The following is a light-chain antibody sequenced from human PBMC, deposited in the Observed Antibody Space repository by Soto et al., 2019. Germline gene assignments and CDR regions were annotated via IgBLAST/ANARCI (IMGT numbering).Light chain of an antibody. Sequence: EIVLTQSPATLSLSPGERPTLSCRASQSISGYLAWYQQKPGQAPRLLIYAESNRATGIPARFSGSGSGTDFTLTISSLGPEDFAVYYCQQRGSWPWTFGQGTKVEIK. CDR3: QQRGSWPWT. J-gene: IGKJ1*01. CDR2: AES. V-gene: IGKV3-11*01. CDR1: QSISGY.